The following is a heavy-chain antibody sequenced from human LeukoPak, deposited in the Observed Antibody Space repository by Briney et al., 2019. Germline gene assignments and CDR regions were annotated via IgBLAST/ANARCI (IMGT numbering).Heavy chain of an antibody. Sequence: GGSLRLSCAASGFTFSKYYINWVRKAPGKRLEWVGRTKDRVNSYTAEYAASVKGRFTISRVVLKGSLYLQLNSLKTDETAVYYCAIEGYNSGPDFAYGGEGTLVTVSS. CDR1: GFTFSKYY. CDR3: AIEGYNSGPDFAY. D-gene: IGHD6-19*01. J-gene: IGHJ4*02. V-gene: IGHV3-72*01. CDR2: TKDRVNSYTA.